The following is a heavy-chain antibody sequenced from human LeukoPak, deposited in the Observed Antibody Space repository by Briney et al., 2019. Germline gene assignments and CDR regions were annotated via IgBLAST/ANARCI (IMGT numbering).Heavy chain of an antibody. CDR2: ISSSSSYI. CDR3: ARESAYCSGGSCFDY. J-gene: IGHJ4*02. CDR1: GFTFSSYS. V-gene: IGHV3-21*01. D-gene: IGHD2-15*01. Sequence: GGSLRLSCAASGFTFSSYSMNWVRQAPGKGLEWVSSISSSSSYIYYADSVKGRLTISRDNAKNSLYLQMNSLRAEDTAVYYCARESAYCSGGSCFDYWGQGTLVTVSS.